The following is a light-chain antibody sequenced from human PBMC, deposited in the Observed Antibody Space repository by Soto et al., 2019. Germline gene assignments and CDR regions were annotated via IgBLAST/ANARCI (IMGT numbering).Light chain of an antibody. Sequence: DIQMTQSPSTLSASLGDRVSITCRASQSVSNWLAWYQQKPGIAPNLLIYDASTLESGVPSRFSGSGSGTEFTLTISSLQPDDFATYYRQQYKTYPWTFGQGTKVDIK. CDR3: QQYKTYPWT. V-gene: IGKV1-5*01. CDR1: QSVSNW. J-gene: IGKJ1*01. CDR2: DAS.